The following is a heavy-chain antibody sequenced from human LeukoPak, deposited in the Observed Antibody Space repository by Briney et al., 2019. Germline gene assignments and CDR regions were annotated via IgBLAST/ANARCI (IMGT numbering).Heavy chain of an antibody. CDR2: INPNSGGT. V-gene: IGHV1-2*02. CDR3: ARDSAGWLQLGYYFDY. D-gene: IGHD5-24*01. Sequence: ASVKVSCKASGYTFTGYYMHWVRQAPGQGLEWMGWINPNSGGTNYAQKFQGRVTMTRDPSISTAYMELSRLRSDDTAVYYCARDSAGWLQLGYYFDYWGQGTLVTVSS. CDR1: GYTFTGYY. J-gene: IGHJ4*02.